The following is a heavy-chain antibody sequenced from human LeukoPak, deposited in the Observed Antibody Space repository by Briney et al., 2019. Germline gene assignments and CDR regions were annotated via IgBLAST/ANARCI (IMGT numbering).Heavy chain of an antibody. D-gene: IGHD1-26*01. CDR1: GFTFSSYE. CDR2: ISSSGSTI. J-gene: IGHJ4*02. CDR3: ARGRRKSYCFDY. V-gene: IGHV3-48*03. Sequence: GGSLRLSCAASGFTFSSYEMNWVRQAPGKGLEWVSYISSSGSTIYYADSVKGRFTISRDNAKNSLYLQMNSLRAEDTAVYYCARGRRKSYCFDYWGQGTLVTVSS.